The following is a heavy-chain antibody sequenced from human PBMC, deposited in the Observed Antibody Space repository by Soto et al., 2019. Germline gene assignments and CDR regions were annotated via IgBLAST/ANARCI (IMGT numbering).Heavy chain of an antibody. CDR2: IYYSGST. J-gene: IGHJ4*02. D-gene: IGHD6-13*01. CDR3: AAGEASSRNLAPYYLDF. V-gene: IGHV4-59*01. Sequence: PSETLSLTCAVYGASLSDNYCNWLRQPPGKGLEWIGYIYYSGSTNYNPSLKSRVTISEDTSKNQFSLKLLSVTTADTAVYFCAAGEASSRNLAPYYLDFWGQGTLVTVSS. CDR1: GASLSDNY.